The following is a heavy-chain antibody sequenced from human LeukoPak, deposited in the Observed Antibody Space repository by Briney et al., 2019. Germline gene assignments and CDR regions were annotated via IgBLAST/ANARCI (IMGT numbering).Heavy chain of an antibody. D-gene: IGHD5-18*01. Sequence: PSETLSLTCAVYGGSFSGYYWSWIRQPPGKGLEWIGETNHSGSTNYNPSLKSRVTISVDTSKNQFSLKLSSVTAADTAVYYCAREPSGYSYGPDAFDIWGQGTMVTVSS. CDR3: AREPSGYSYGPDAFDI. V-gene: IGHV4-34*01. CDR2: TNHSGST. J-gene: IGHJ3*02. CDR1: GGSFSGYY.